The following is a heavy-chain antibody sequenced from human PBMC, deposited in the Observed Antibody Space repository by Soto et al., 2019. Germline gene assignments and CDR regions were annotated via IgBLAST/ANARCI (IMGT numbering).Heavy chain of an antibody. CDR2: IWNNGINK. Sequence: PGGSLRLSCAASGFIFSAYGIHWVRQAPGKGLEWVAIIWNNGINKDYADSVKGRFTISRDNSKNTVDLQMNSLRVEDTAVYYCARLAYSNFLGGLDSWGQGTLVTAPQ. J-gene: IGHJ5*01. CDR3: ARLAYSNFLGGLDS. CDR1: GFIFSAYG. D-gene: IGHD1-26*01. V-gene: IGHV3-33*01.